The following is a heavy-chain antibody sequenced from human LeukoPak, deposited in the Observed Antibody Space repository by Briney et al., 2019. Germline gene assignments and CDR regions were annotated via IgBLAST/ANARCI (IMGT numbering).Heavy chain of an antibody. J-gene: IGHJ4*02. V-gene: IGHV4-61*08. CDR2: IYYSGST. CDR3: ARGLWDYEVTPDY. CDR1: GGSISSGGYY. D-gene: IGHD4-23*01. Sequence: PSETLSLTCTVSGGSISSGGYYWSWIRQHPGKGLEWIGYIYYSGSTNYSPSLKSRVTISVDTSKNQFSLKLSSVTAADTAVYYCARGLWDYEVTPDYWGQGTLVTVSS.